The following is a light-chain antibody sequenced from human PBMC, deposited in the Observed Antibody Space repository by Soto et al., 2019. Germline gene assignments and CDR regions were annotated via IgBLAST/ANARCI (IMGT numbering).Light chain of an antibody. CDR2: DAS. V-gene: IGKV3-11*01. CDR1: QSVSSY. J-gene: IGKJ1*01. CDR3: QHRISWPLT. Sequence: EIVLTQSPATLSLSPGERATLSCRASQSVSSYLAWYQQKPGQAPRLLIYDASNRAAGIPARFSGSGSGTDFTLTISSLEPEDFAVYYCQHRISWPLTFGQGTKVEIK.